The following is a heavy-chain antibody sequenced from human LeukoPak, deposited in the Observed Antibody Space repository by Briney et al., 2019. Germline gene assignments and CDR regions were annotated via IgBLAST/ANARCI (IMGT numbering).Heavy chain of an antibody. J-gene: IGHJ5*02. CDR3: ARDLRYCSSTSCYVNWFDP. CDR1: GGSISSYY. V-gene: IGHV4-4*07. CDR2: IYTSGST. Sequence: PSETLSLTCTVSGGSISSYYWSWIRQPAGKGLEWTGRIYTSGSTNYNPSLKSRVTMSVDTSKNQFSLKLSSVTAADTAVYYCARDLRYCSSTSCYVNWFDPWGQGTLVTVSS. D-gene: IGHD2-2*01.